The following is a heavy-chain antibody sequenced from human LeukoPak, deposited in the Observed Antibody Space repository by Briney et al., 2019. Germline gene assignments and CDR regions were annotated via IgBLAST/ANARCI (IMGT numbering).Heavy chain of an antibody. CDR3: ERGVAGVYFYYYMDV. CDR2: INPNNGYT. CDR1: GYTFTGYY. Sequence: ASVKVSCKASGYTFTGYYMHWVRQAPGQGLEWMGWINPNNGYTHYAQKFQGTVTMTLDTSISTAYMELSSLRSDDTAVYYCERGVAGVYFYYYMDVWGKGTTVTVSS. V-gene: IGHV1-2*02. D-gene: IGHD1-14*01. J-gene: IGHJ6*03.